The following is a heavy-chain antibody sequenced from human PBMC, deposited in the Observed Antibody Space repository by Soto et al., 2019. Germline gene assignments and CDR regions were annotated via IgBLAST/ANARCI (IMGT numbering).Heavy chain of an antibody. Sequence: QVQLVQSGAEVKKPGSSVKVSCKASGGTFSSYAISWVRQAPGQGLEWMGGIIPIFGTANYAQKFQGRATITADESTSTAYMELSSLRSEDTAVYYCARSCITLVRGDYYYYGMDVWGQGTTVTVSS. V-gene: IGHV1-69*01. J-gene: IGHJ6*02. CDR2: IIPIFGTA. CDR1: GGTFSSYA. D-gene: IGHD3-10*01. CDR3: ARSCITLVRGDYYYYGMDV.